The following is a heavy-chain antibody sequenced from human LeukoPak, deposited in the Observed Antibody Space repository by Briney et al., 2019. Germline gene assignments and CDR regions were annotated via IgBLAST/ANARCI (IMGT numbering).Heavy chain of an antibody. Sequence: GGSLRLSCAASGLTFSNAWMSWVRQAPEKGLEWVGRIKTKTDGGTTDYAAPVKGRFTISRDDSKNTLYLQMNSLKTEDTAVYFCTTGYYDILTGYFSFDYWGQGTLVTVSS. D-gene: IGHD3-9*01. V-gene: IGHV3-15*01. J-gene: IGHJ4*02. CDR3: TTGYYDILTGYFSFDY. CDR1: GLTFSNAW. CDR2: IKTKTDGGTT.